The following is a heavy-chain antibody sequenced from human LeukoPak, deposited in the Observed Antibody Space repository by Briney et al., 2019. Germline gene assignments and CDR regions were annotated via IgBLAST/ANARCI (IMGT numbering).Heavy chain of an antibody. CDR3: TRDTYKGYSYGYADDAFDI. CDR1: GFTFGGYA. CDR2: IRSKAYGGTT. Sequence: GGSLRLSCTASGFTFGGYAMRWVRQAPAKGVQWLGCIRSKAYGGTTEYAASVKGRFTISRDDSKSIAYLQMNSLNTEDTAVYHCTRDTYKGYSYGYADDAFDIWGQGTMVTVSS. V-gene: IGHV3-49*04. J-gene: IGHJ3*02. D-gene: IGHD5-18*01.